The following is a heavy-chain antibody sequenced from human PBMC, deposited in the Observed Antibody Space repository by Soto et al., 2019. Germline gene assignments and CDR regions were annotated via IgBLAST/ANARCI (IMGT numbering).Heavy chain of an antibody. J-gene: IGHJ4*02. D-gene: IGHD3-10*01. CDR2: VSGSGGDT. CDR3: ARDYGDSGY. Sequence: EVQVLDSGGDLVQPGGSLRLSCAASGFTFTKYAMSWVRQAPGKGLEWVSSVSGSGGDTYYADSVKGRFTISRDNSNKMVYLKMNSLRAEDTAIYYCARDYGDSGYWGQGTLVTVSS. CDR1: GFTFTKYA. V-gene: IGHV3-23*01.